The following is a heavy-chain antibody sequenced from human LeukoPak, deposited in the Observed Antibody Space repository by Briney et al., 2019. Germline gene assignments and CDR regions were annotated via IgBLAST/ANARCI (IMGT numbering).Heavy chain of an antibody. J-gene: IGHJ4*02. D-gene: IGHD1-7*01. CDR2: IYPVGNT. V-gene: IGHV3-53*01. CDR3: ARGGLELRPAYFDY. CDR1: GFTVSNNY. Sequence: PGGSLRLSCVASGFTVSNNYMAWVRQAPGKGLEWVSIIYPVGNTYYADSVKGRFTISRDNSWNTVDLQMNSLRAEDTAEYYCARGGLELRPAYFDYWGQGTLVTVSS.